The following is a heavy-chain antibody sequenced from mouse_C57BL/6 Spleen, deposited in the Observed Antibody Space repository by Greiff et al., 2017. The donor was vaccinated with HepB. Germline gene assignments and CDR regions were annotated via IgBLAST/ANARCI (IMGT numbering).Heavy chain of an antibody. J-gene: IGHJ4*01. CDR3: ARLSLYYGNYNYAMDY. Sequence: QVQLQQPGTELVKPGASVKLSCKASGYTFTSYWMHWVKQRPGQGLEWIGNINPSNGGTNYNEKFKSKATLTVDKSSSTAYMQLSSLTSEDSAVYYCARLSLYYGNYNYAMDYWGQGTSVTVSS. D-gene: IGHD2-1*01. V-gene: IGHV1-53*01. CDR1: GYTFTSYW. CDR2: INPSNGGT.